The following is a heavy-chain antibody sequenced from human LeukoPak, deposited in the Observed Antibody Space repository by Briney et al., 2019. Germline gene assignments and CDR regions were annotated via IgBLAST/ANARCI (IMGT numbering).Heavy chain of an antibody. V-gene: IGHV1-69*06. Sequence: SVKVSCTASGGTFSSYAISWVRQAPGQGLGWRGGIIPIFGTANYAQKFQGRVTITADKSTSTAYMELSSLRSEDTAVYYCATNQPGGYSYGDYNMDVWGKGTTVTVSS. CDR1: GGTFSSYA. D-gene: IGHD5-18*01. J-gene: IGHJ6*03. CDR2: IIPIFGTA. CDR3: ATNQPGGYSYGDYNMDV.